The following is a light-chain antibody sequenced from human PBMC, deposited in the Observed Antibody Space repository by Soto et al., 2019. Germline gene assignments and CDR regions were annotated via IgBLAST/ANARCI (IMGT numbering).Light chain of an antibody. CDR1: QSVSSSY. J-gene: IGKJ1*01. CDR3: QQYGSSPWT. V-gene: IGKV3-20*01. CDR2: GAS. Sequence: EIALTQSPGTLSLSPGERATLSCRASQSVSSSYLAWYQQTPGQAPRLLIYGASSRATGIPDRFSGSGSGTDFTLTISRLEPEDFAVYYCQQYGSSPWTFGQGTKV.